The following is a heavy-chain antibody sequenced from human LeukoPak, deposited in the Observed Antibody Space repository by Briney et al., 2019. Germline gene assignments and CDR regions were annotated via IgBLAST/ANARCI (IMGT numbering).Heavy chain of an antibody. J-gene: IGHJ4*02. Sequence: PGGSLRLSCAASGFTFSSYSMNWVRQAPGKGLELVSSISSSSSYIYYADSVKGRFTISRDNAKNSLYLQMNSLRAEDTAVYYCARSFLSIAAAATDYWGQGTLVTVSS. CDR1: GFTFSSYS. D-gene: IGHD6-13*01. CDR2: ISSSSSYI. CDR3: ARSFLSIAAAATDY. V-gene: IGHV3-21*01.